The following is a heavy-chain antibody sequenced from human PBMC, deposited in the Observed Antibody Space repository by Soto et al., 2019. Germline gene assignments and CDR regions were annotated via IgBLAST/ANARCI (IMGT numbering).Heavy chain of an antibody. Sequence: GGSLRLSCAASGFTFSSYWMSWVRQAPGKGLEWVVNIKQDGSEKYYVDSVKGRFTISRDNAKNSLYLQMNSLRAEDTAVYYCARPDRGDFWSGYFFRSYMDVWGKGTTVTVSS. CDR3: ARPDRGDFWSGYFFRSYMDV. V-gene: IGHV3-7*01. D-gene: IGHD3-3*01. J-gene: IGHJ6*03. CDR2: IKQDGSEK. CDR1: GFTFSSYW.